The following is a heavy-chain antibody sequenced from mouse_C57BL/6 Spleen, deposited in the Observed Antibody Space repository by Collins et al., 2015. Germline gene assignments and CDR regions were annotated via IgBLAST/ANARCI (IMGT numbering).Heavy chain of an antibody. Sequence: QVQLQQPGAEFVKPGASVKMSCKASGYTFTNYWRTWVRQRPGQGLEWIGDIYPGSGVTNYNEKFKFKVTLTVDTSSSTAYMQLRSLTSEDSAVYYCARKRLTGTNYFDYWGQGTTLTVSS. D-gene: IGHD4-1*01. CDR2: IYPGSGVT. V-gene: IGHV1-55*01. J-gene: IGHJ2*01. CDR1: GYTFTNYW. CDR3: ARKRLTGTNYFDY.